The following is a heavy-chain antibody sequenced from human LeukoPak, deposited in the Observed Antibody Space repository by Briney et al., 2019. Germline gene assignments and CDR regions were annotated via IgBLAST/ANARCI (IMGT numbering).Heavy chain of an antibody. V-gene: IGHV1-8*01. CDR1: GYTLTNYD. Sequence: ASVKVSCKASGYTLTNYDINWVRQATGQGLEWMGYMNPNSGNSAYAQKFQGRVTITTDASISTAYMELSGLRSEDTALYYCAREGLDYWGQGTLVTVSS. CDR3: AREGLDY. J-gene: IGHJ4*02. CDR2: MNPNSGNS.